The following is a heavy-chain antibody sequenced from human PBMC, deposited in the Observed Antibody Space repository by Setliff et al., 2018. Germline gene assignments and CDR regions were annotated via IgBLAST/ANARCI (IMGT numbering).Heavy chain of an antibody. CDR2: VHYSGST. V-gene: IGHV4-59*01. Sequence: SETLSLTCSVSGGFFTGFYWSWLRQSPGKGPEWIGYVHYSGSTLCTPSLKSRVTISLDTSKNQINLSLSSLTAADTAVYYCARHRGASFDSWGQGVLVTVSS. D-gene: IGHD3-10*01. CDR1: GGFFTGFY. CDR3: ARHRGASFDS. J-gene: IGHJ4*02.